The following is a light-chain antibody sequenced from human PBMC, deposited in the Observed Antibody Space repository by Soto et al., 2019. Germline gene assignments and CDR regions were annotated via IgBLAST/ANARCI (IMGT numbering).Light chain of an antibody. V-gene: IGKV3-15*01. J-gene: IGKJ4*01. CDR2: GAF. CDR1: QSVSSN. Sequence: EMVITQSPVTLSESPGERVTLSCRARQSVSSNLAWYQQKPGQAPSLLIYGAFTRATGIPARFSGTGSGTEFTLTISSLQSEDFALYYCQQYNDWPLSSGVRAKVDIK. CDR3: QQYNDWPLS.